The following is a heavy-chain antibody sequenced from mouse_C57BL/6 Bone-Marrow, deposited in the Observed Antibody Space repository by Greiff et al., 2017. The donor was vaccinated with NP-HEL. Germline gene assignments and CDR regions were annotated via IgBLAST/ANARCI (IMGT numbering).Heavy chain of an antibody. Sequence: VQLQQSGAELVRPGASVKLSCKASGYTFTDYYINWVKQRPGQGLEWIARIYPGSGNTYYNEKFKGKATLTAEKSSSTAYMQLSSLTSEDSAGYFCARGDYYGYDGAMDYWGQGTSVTVSS. CDR2: IYPGSGNT. J-gene: IGHJ4*01. V-gene: IGHV1-76*01. CDR1: GYTFTDYY. D-gene: IGHD2-2*01. CDR3: ARGDYYGYDGAMDY.